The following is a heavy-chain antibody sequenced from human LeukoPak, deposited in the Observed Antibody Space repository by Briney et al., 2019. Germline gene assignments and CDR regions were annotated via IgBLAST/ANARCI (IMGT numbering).Heavy chain of an antibody. CDR2: VYYSGSA. Sequence: SETLSLTCSVSGGSISTHYWSWIRQPPGEGLAWLGYVYYSGSASYNPSLKSRVTMSVDTSKNQFSLKVNSVTAADTAVYFCARMVYSTSSHDFWGPGTLVTVSS. V-gene: IGHV4-59*11. J-gene: IGHJ4*02. CDR1: GGSISTHY. D-gene: IGHD6-13*01. CDR3: ARMVYSTSSHDF.